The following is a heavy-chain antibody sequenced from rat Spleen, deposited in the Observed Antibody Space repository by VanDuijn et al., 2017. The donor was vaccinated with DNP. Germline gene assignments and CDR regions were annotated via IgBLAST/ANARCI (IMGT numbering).Heavy chain of an antibody. Sequence: QVQLKESGPGLVQPSQTLSLTCTVSGFSLTSYGVSWARQPPGKGLEWMGMIWGDGSTNYNSALKSRLSIGRDTSRSQVFLTMNGLQTDDTAMYFCARWDSYYPFDSWGQGVMVTVSS. CDR1: GFSLTSYG. CDR3: ARWDSYYPFDS. CDR2: IWGDGST. J-gene: IGHJ2*01. V-gene: IGHV2-13*01. D-gene: IGHD1-6*01.